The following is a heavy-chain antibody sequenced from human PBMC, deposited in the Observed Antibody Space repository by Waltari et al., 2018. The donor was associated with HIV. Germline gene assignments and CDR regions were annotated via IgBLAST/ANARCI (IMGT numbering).Heavy chain of an antibody. CDR2: INHSGST. CDR1: GGSFSGYY. V-gene: IGHV4-34*01. Sequence: QVQLQQWGAGLLKPSETLSLTCAVYGGSFSGYYWSWIRQPPGKGLEWIGEINHSGSTNYNPSLKSRVTISVDTSKNQFSLKLSSVTAADTAVYYCARGYYGSGSYPRGMDVWGQGTTVTVSS. D-gene: IGHD3-10*01. J-gene: IGHJ6*02. CDR3: ARGYYGSGSYPRGMDV.